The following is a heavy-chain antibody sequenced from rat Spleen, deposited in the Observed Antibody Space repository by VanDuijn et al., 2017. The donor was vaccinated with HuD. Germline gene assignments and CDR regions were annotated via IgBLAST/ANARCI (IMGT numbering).Heavy chain of an antibody. CDR2: ISPSGGNT. Sequence: EVQLVESGGGLVQPGRSLKLSCAASGFTFSNYDMAWVRQAPTKGLEWVASISPSGGNTYYRDSVKGRFTISRDKAKSTLYLQMDSLRSEDTATYYCARGTRNYSSYGGFAYWGQGTLVTVFS. V-gene: IGHV5-25*01. CDR1: GFTFSNYD. J-gene: IGHJ3*01. CDR3: ARGTRNYSSYGGFAY. D-gene: IGHD1-2*01.